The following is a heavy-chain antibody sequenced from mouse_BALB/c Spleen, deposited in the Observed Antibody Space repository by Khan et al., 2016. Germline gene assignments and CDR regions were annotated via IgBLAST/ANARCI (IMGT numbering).Heavy chain of an antibody. V-gene: IGHV14-4*02. D-gene: IGHD2-13*01. CDR2: IDPENGDT. Sequence: VQLKQSGAELVRSGALVKLSCTSSGFNIKDYYIHWVRQRPEQGLEWPGWIDPENGDTESAPKFQGKATMTAHTSSNTAYLHLSSLTSEDTADYACNAGYGDVDASADWGQAAAVTV. CDR1: GFNIKDYY. J-gene: IGHJ4*01. CDR3: NAGYGDVDASAD.